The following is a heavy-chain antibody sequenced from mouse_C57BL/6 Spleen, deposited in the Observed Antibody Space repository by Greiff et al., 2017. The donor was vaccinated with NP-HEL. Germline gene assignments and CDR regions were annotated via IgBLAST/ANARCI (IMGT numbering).Heavy chain of an antibody. J-gene: IGHJ2*01. Sequence: QVQLQQSGAELVRPGTSVKVSCKASGYAFTNYLIEWVKQRPGQGLEWIGVINPGSGGTNYNEKFKGKATLTADKSSSTAYMQLSSLTSEDSAVYFCARSGEGDYFDYWGQGTTLTVSS. CDR2: INPGSGGT. D-gene: IGHD3-1*01. CDR1: GYAFTNYL. V-gene: IGHV1-54*01. CDR3: ARSGEGDYFDY.